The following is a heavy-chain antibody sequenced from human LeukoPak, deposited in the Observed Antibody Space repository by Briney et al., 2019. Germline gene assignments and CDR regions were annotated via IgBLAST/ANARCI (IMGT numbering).Heavy chain of an antibody. CDR1: GFTFTSYW. J-gene: IGHJ6*03. CDR2: IKQDGSEK. V-gene: IGHV3-7*03. Sequence: QPGGSLRLSCAASGFTFTSYWMSWVRQAPGKGLQWVANIKQDGSEKNYVDSVKGRFTISRDNAKNSLYLQMNSLRAEDTAVYYCAKSTPDCSGGSCRYYYYYMDVWGKGTTVTVSS. CDR3: AKSTPDCSGGSCRYYYYYMDV. D-gene: IGHD2-15*01.